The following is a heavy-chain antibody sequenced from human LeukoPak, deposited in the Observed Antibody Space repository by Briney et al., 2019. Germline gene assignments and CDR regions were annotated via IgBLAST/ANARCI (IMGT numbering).Heavy chain of an antibody. D-gene: IGHD2/OR15-2a*01. CDR1: GGSISSCY. Sequence: KPSETLSLTCTVSGGSISSCYWSWIRQPPGKGLEWIGYIYYSGSTNYNPSLKSRVTISVDTSKNQFSLKLSSVTAAGTAVYYCARADLTGSNAFDIWGQGTMVTVSS. V-gene: IGHV4-59*01. CDR2: IYYSGST. J-gene: IGHJ3*02. CDR3: ARADLTGSNAFDI.